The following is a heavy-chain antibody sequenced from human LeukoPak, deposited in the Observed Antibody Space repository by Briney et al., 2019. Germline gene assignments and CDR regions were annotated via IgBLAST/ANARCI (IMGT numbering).Heavy chain of an antibody. CDR3: AREVSDYFDY. D-gene: IGHD3-10*01. J-gene: IGHJ4*02. V-gene: IGHV3-74*01. CDR1: GFPFSSHW. Sequence: GGSLRLPCAPSGFPFSSHWMPWVPNAPGRGLVWLSRTNSDGSSTSYADSVKGRFTIYRDNAKNTLYLQMNSLRAEDTAVYYCAREVSDYFDYWGQGTLVTVSS. CDR2: TNSDGSST.